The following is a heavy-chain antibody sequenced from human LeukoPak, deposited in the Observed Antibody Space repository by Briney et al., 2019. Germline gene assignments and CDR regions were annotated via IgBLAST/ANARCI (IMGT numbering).Heavy chain of an antibody. D-gene: IGHD6-6*01. J-gene: IGHJ4*02. CDR1: GSSISSYY. Sequence: SETLSLACTVSGSSISSYYWSWIRQPPGKGLEWIGYIYYSGSTNYNPSLKSRVTISVDTSKNQFSLKLSSVTAADTAVYYCARGSVLQLGTFDYWGQGTLVTVSS. CDR2: IYYSGST. V-gene: IGHV4-59*01. CDR3: ARGSVLQLGTFDY.